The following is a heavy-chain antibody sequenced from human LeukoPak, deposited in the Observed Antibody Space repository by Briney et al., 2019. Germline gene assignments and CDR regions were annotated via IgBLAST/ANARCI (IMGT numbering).Heavy chain of an antibody. CDR3: ARDRTTYCGGECYSGGGSTSFDY. V-gene: IGHV1-69*13. D-gene: IGHD2-21*01. J-gene: IGHJ4*02. CDR2: IIPIFGTA. Sequence: ASVTVSCKASGGTFSSYAISWVRQAPGQGLEWMGGIIPIFGTANYAQKFHVRVTITADESTSTAYMELSSLRSEDTAVYYCARDRTTYCGGECYSGGGSTSFDYWGQGTLVTVSS. CDR1: GGTFSSYA.